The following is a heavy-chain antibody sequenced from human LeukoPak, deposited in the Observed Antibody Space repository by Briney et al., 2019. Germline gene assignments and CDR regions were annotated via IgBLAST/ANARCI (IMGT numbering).Heavy chain of an antibody. Sequence: SETLSLTCTVSGGSISSYYWSWIRQPPGKGLGWIGYIYYSGSTNYNPSLKSRVTISEDTSKNQFSLKLSSVTAADTAVYYCARSASYAPFDYWGQGTLVTVSS. CDR3: ARSASYAPFDY. CDR2: IYYSGST. D-gene: IGHD6-6*01. CDR1: GGSISSYY. V-gene: IGHV4-59*01. J-gene: IGHJ4*02.